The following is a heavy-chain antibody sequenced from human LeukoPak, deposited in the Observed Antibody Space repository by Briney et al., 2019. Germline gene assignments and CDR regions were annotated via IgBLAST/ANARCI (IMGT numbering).Heavy chain of an antibody. J-gene: IGHJ4*02. CDR2: ISYDGSNK. Sequence: GGSLRLSCAASGFTFSSYGMHWVRQAPGKGLEWVAVISYDGSNKYYADSVKGRFTISRDNSKNTLYLQMNSLRAEDTAAYYCAKVSGDSYFDYWGQGTLVTVSS. CDR1: GFTFSSYG. V-gene: IGHV3-30*18. CDR3: AKVSGDSYFDY. D-gene: IGHD4-17*01.